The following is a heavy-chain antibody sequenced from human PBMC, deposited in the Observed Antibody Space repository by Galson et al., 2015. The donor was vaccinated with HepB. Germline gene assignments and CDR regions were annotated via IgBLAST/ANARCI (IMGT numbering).Heavy chain of an antibody. CDR2: INGAGSET. CDR1: GFTVSSYW. CDR3: TRGASGYGNFDY. J-gene: IGHJ4*02. V-gene: IGHV3-74*01. D-gene: IGHD5-12*01. Sequence: SLRLSCAVSGFTVSSYWMHWVRQAPGKGLVWLSRINGAGSETYYAESVKGRSTISRDNANNQLYLQINSLRDDDTGVYYCTRGASGYGNFDYWGQGTLATVSS.